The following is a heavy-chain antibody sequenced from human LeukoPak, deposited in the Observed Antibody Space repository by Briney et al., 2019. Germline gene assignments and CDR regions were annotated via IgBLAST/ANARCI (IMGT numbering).Heavy chain of an antibody. V-gene: IGHV3-30*18. CDR3: AKDYYGSGSYYPDY. CDR2: ISYDGSNK. J-gene: IGHJ4*02. CDR1: GFTFSSYG. D-gene: IGHD3-10*01. Sequence: GRSLRLSCAASGFTFSSYGMHWVHQAPGKGLEWVAVISYDGSNKYYADSVKGRFTIYRDNSKNTLYLQMNSLRAEDTAVYYCAKDYYGSGSYYPDYWGQGTLVTVSS.